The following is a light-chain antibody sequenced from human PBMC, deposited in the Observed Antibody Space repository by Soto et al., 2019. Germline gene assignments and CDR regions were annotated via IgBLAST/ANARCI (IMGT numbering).Light chain of an antibody. CDR1: ETVISN. CDR2: GAS. V-gene: IGKV3-15*01. CDR3: QQSYTTPIT. J-gene: IGKJ5*01. Sequence: EIVMTQSPSTLSVSPGERATLSCRASETVISNLAWYQQKPGQAPRLLIYGASTRATGIPARFTGSGSGTDFTLTISSLQPEDFATYFCQQSYTTPITFGQGTRLEIK.